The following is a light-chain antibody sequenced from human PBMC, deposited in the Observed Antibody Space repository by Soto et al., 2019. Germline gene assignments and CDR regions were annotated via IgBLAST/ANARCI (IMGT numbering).Light chain of an antibody. V-gene: IGKV4-1*01. CDR2: WAS. J-gene: IGKJ1*01. Sequence: DIVMTQSPDSLAVSLGERATINCKSTQSVLYSSNNKNYLAWYQQKVGQPPKLLIYWASTRESGVPDRFSGSGSGTDFTLTISSLQPEDCATYFCQQSYSTPWTFGQGTKV. CDR1: QSVLYSSNNKNY. CDR3: QQSYSTPWT.